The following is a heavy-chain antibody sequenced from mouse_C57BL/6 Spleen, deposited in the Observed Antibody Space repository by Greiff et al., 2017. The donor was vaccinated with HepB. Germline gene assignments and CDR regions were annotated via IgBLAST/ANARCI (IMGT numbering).Heavy chain of an antibody. CDR3: ARGGLYGYDEGFAY. CDR1: GYSITSGYY. D-gene: IGHD2-2*01. V-gene: IGHV3-6*01. J-gene: IGHJ3*01. CDR2: ISYDGSN. Sequence: EVKLQESGPGLVKPSQSLSLTSSVTGYSITSGYYWNWIRQFPGNKLEWMGYISYDGSNNYNPSLKNRISITRDTSKNQFFLKLNSVTTEDTATYYCARGGLYGYDEGFAYWGQGTLVTVSA.